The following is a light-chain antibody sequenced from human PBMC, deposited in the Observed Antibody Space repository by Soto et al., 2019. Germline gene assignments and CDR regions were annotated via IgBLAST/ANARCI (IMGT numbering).Light chain of an antibody. V-gene: IGKV4-1*01. Sequence: DIVMTQSPDSLSVSLGERATINCKSSQTVLHGSNYLAWYQQRVGQPPKLLIYWASTRESGVPDRFSGSGSATDFTLTISSLKAEDVAVYYCQQYYTTPVTFGQGTKVEI. CDR3: QQYYTTPVT. CDR2: WAS. J-gene: IGKJ1*01. CDR1: QTVLHGSNY.